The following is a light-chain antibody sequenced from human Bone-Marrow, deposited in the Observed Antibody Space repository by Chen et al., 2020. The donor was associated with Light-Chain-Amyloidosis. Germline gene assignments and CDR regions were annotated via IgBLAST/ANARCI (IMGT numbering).Light chain of an antibody. Sequence: SYELTQPPSVSASPGQTARITCSGDDLPTKYAYWYQQKPGQAPVLAIHRDTERPSGISERFSGSSSGTTATLTISGVQAEDEADYHCQSADSSGTYEVIFGGGTKLTVL. V-gene: IGLV3-25*03. J-gene: IGLJ2*01. CDR3: QSADSSGTYEVI. CDR2: RDT. CDR1: DLPTKY.